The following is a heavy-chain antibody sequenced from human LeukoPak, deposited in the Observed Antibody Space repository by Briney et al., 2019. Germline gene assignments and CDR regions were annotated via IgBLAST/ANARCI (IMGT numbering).Heavy chain of an antibody. Sequence: GGSLRFSCAASGFTVSSNYMSWVRQAPGKGLEWVSVIYSGGSTYYADSVKGRFTISRDNSKNTLYLQMNSLRAEDTAVYYCAREEDYYGDFDYWGQGTLVTVSS. J-gene: IGHJ4*02. CDR2: IYSGGST. D-gene: IGHD4-17*01. V-gene: IGHV3-66*02. CDR1: GFTVSSNY. CDR3: AREEDYYGDFDY.